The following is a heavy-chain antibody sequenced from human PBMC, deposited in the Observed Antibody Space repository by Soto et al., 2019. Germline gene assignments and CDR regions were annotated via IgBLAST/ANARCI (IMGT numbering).Heavy chain of an antibody. V-gene: IGHV3-53*01. CDR2: IYSNGST. CDR3: ARGGQVRGGFDV. CDR1: GFTVISNY. Sequence: PGGSLRLSSAASGFTVISNYMSLVRQAPGKGLEWVSFIYSNGSTYYADSVKGRFSISRDHSNNMVYLQMDSLRAEDTAVYYCARGGQVRGGFDVLGQGTTVTVSS. D-gene: IGHD2-15*01. J-gene: IGHJ6*02.